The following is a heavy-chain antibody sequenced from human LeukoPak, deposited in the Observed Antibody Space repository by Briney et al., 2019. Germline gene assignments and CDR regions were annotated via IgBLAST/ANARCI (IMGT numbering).Heavy chain of an antibody. D-gene: IGHD1-26*01. J-gene: IGHJ4*02. CDR1: GGSISSYY. CDR3: ARMGRNVGATTVDY. V-gene: IGHV4-59*01. CDR2: IYYSGST. Sequence: SETLSLTCTVSGGSISSYYWSWIRQPPGKGLEWIGYIYYSGSTNYNPSLKSRVTISVDTSKNQFSLKLSSVTAADTAVYYCARMGRNVGATTVDYWGQGTLVTVSS.